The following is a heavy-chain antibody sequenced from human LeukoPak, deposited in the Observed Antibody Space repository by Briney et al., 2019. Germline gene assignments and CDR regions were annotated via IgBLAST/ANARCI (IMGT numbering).Heavy chain of an antibody. J-gene: IGHJ4*02. CDR3: AGSLVDTAPFDY. CDR2: IRGSGDTT. D-gene: IGHD5-18*01. Sequence: GGSLRLSCEASGFAFSSYAMSWVRQAPGTGLEWLSSIRGSGDTTYYADSVKGRFTISGDTSKNTLYLQMNSLRAEDTAVYYCAGSLVDTAPFDYWGQGTLVTVSS. CDR1: GFAFSSYA. V-gene: IGHV3-23*01.